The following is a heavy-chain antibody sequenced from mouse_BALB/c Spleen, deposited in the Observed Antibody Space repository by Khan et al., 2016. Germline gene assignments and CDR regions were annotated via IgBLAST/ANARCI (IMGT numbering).Heavy chain of an antibody. Sequence: VQLQESGAELMKPGASVKISCKATGYTFSSYWIEWVKQRPGHGLEWIGEILPGSDSTNYDEKFKGKATFTADTSSNTAYMQLSSLTSEDSAVYYCPGTRSYVDYCGQGTTLAVSS. V-gene: IGHV1-9*01. CDR2: ILPGSDST. CDR1: GYTFSSYW. J-gene: IGHJ2*01. CDR3: PGTRSYVDY.